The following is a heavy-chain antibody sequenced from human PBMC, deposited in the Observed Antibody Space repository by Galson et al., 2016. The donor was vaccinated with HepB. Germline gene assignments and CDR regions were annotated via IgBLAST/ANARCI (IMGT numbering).Heavy chain of an antibody. J-gene: IGHJ4*02. Sequence: SVKVSCKASGGTFNNYVISWVRQAPGQGLEWMGAIIPIFATPNYAQKFQGRVTITADESTSTAYMELSSLKPEDTAVYYCARVEVFHSYYSRLYYYPFDYWGQGTLVTVSS. CDR1: GGTFNNYV. D-gene: IGHD3-22*01. CDR2: IIPIFATP. CDR3: ARVEVFHSYYSRLYYYPFDY. V-gene: IGHV1-69*13.